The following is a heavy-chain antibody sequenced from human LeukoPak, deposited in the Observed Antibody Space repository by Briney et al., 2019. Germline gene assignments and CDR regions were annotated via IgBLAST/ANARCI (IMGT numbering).Heavy chain of an antibody. CDR1: GYTFTGYY. V-gene: IGHV1-2*02. CDR3: ARDLPDDYGDYYYYYGMDV. D-gene: IGHD4-17*01. J-gene: IGHJ6*02. Sequence: GASVKVSCKASGYTFTGYYMHWVRQAPGQGLEWMGWINPNSGGTNYAQKFQGRVTMTRDTSISTAYMELSRLRSDDTAVYYCARDLPDDYGDYYYYYGMDVWGQGTTVTVSS. CDR2: INPNSGGT.